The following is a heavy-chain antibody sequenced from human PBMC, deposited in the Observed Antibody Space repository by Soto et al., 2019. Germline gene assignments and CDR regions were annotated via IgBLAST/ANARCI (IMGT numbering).Heavy chain of an antibody. Sequence: SVKVSCKASGGTFSSYAISWVRQAPGQGLERMGGIIPIFGTANYAQKFQGRVTITADESTSTAYMELSSLRSEDTAVYYCARERGGYVREFFDYSGQRTLVTGSS. V-gene: IGHV1-69*13. CDR3: ARERGGYVREFFDY. CDR2: IIPIFGTA. J-gene: IGHJ4*02. CDR1: GGTFSSYA. D-gene: IGHD5-12*01.